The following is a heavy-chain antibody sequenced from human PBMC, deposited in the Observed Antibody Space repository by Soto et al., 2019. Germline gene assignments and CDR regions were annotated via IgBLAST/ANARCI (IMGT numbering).Heavy chain of an antibody. Sequence: GGSLRLSCAASGFTFSSYGMHWVRQAPGKGLEWVAVIWYDGSNKYYADSVKGRFTISRDNSKNTLYLQMNSLRAEDTAVYYCARDLMDHSSSCSRRGCGYYYYGMDVWGQGTTVTVSS. CDR2: IWYDGSNK. CDR3: ARDLMDHSSSCSRRGCGYYYYGMDV. J-gene: IGHJ6*01. D-gene: IGHD6-13*01. CDR1: GFTFSSYG. V-gene: IGHV3-33*01.